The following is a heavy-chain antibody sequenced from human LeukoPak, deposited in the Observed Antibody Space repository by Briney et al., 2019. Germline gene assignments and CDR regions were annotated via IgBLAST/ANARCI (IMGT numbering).Heavy chain of an antibody. Sequence: GGSLRLSCAASGLTFSIYAMHWVRQAPGKGLEWVAFISSDGTNKYYADPVKGRFTISRDNSKNTLYLQMNSLRDEDTAVYYCDPHDSSSHFWGQGTLVTVSS. CDR2: ISSDGTNK. V-gene: IGHV3-30-3*01. J-gene: IGHJ4*02. CDR1: GLTFSIYA. D-gene: IGHD6-6*01. CDR3: DPHDSSSHF.